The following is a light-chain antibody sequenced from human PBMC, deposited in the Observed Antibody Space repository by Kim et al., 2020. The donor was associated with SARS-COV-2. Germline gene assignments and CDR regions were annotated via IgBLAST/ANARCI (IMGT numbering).Light chain of an antibody. J-gene: IGLJ3*02. CDR2: LNSDGSH. CDR1: SGHSSYA. V-gene: IGLV4-69*01. Sequence: SIKLTCTLRSGHSSYAIAWHRQQPEKGPRYLMKLNSDGSHSKGDGIPDRFSGSSSGAERYLTISSLQSEDEADYYCQTWGTGIQGVFGGGTQLTVL. CDR3: QTWGTGIQGV.